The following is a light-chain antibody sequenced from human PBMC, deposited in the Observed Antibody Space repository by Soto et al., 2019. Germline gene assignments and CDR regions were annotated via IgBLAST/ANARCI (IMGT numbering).Light chain of an antibody. J-gene: IGKJ4*01. CDR3: QQANSFPLT. CDR1: QTITSN. CDR2: GAS. Sequence: EVVMTQSPATLSVSPGNTVTLSCRANQTITSNLAWYQQKPGQAPRLLIYGASTRATGIPVRFSGSGSGTEFTLTISSLQSEDFATYYCQQANSFPLTFGGGTKVDIK. V-gene: IGKV3-15*01.